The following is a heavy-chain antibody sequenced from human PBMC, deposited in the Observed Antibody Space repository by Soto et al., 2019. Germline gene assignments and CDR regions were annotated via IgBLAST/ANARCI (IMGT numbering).Heavy chain of an antibody. D-gene: IGHD3-22*01. V-gene: IGHV1-2*02. J-gene: IGHJ4*02. Sequence: GASVKVSCKASGYTFTSYYIHWVRQAPGQGLEWMGWINPITGGTNYAPKFQGRVTMTRDTSITTAYMELSRLRSDDTVVYYCARNYYDSSDRDFLYYWGQGTPVIASS. CDR3: ARNYYDSSDRDFLYY. CDR1: GYTFTSYY. CDR2: INPITGGT.